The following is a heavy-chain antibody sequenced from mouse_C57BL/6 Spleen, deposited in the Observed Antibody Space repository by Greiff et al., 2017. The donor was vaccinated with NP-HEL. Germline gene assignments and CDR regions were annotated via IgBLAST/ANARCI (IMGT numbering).Heavy chain of an antibody. CDR1: GYTFTSYW. D-gene: IGHD2-1*01. CDR2: IDPSDSYT. Sequence: QVQLQQSGAELVKPGASVKLSCTASGYTFTSYWMQWVKQRPGQGLEWIGEIDPSDSYTNYNQKFKGKATLTVDTSSSTAYMQLSSLTSEDSAVYYCARSPYGNYPMDYWGQGTSVTVSS. J-gene: IGHJ4*01. CDR3: ARSPYGNYPMDY. V-gene: IGHV1-50*01.